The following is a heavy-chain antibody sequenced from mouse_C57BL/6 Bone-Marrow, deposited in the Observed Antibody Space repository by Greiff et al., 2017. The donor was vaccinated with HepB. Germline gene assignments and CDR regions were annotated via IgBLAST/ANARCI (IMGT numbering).Heavy chain of an antibody. CDR1: GYTFTSYT. J-gene: IGHJ3*01. Sequence: VQRVESGAELARPGASVKMSCKASGYTFTSYTMHWVKQRPGQGLEWIGYINPSSGYTKYNQKFKDKATLTADKSSSTAYMQLSSLTSEDSAVYYCARVAFAYWGQGTLVTVSA. V-gene: IGHV1-4*01. CDR2: INPSSGYT. CDR3: ARVAFAY.